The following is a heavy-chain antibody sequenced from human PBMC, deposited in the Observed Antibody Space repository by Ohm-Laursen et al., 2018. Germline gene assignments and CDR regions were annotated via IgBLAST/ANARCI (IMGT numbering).Heavy chain of an antibody. CDR1: GFTFSSYG. Sequence: SLRLSCTASGFTFSSYGMHWVRQAPGKGLEWVAVICYDGSNKYYADSVKGRFTISRDNSKNTLYLQMNSLRAEDTAVYYCARDIENGSGSYPGDGMDVWGQGTTVAVSS. D-gene: IGHD3-10*01. J-gene: IGHJ6*02. CDR2: ICYDGSNK. CDR3: ARDIENGSGSYPGDGMDV. V-gene: IGHV3-33*01.